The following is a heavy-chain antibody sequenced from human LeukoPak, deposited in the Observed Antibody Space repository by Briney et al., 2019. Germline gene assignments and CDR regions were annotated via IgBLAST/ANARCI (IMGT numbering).Heavy chain of an antibody. CDR1: GGSDRGYY. V-gene: IGHV4-59*02. D-gene: IGHD6-13*01. CDR2: ISSSGSA. CDR3: ARGLRDPAAVIF. J-gene: IGHJ4*02. Sequence: SETLSLTCTASGGSDRGYYWTWIWRPPGKGLEWIDYISSSGSATYSPSLKSRVTISLDTPDTQTSLKVASVTPADTAIYYCARGLRDPAAVIFWGQGTLVTVSS.